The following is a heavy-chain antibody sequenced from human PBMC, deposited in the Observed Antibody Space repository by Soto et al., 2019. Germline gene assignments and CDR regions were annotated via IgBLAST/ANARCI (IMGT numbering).Heavy chain of an antibody. CDR2: ISSSSSTI. CDR1: VFTFSSYS. CDR3: ARVTTNRYCSGGSCSSSGKRSMDV. V-gene: IGHV3-48*02. Sequence: PGWSLSLSCAASVFTFSSYSMNWVRQAPGKGLGWGSYISSSSSTIYYADSVKGRFTISRDNAKNSLYLQMNSLRDEDTAVYYCARVTTNRYCSGGSCSSSGKRSMDVWGQGTTVTVSS. J-gene: IGHJ6*02. D-gene: IGHD2-15*01.